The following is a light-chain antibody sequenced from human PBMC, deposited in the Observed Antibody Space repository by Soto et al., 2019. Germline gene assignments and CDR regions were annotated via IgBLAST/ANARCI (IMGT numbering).Light chain of an antibody. J-gene: IGLJ2*01. CDR1: NIGSKG. CDR3: QVWDSSNDHVI. Sequence: YELTQPPSVSVAPGKTARITCGGNNIGSKGVHWYQQKPGQAPVLVIYYNTDRPSGIPERFSGSNSGNTATLTISRVEAGDEADYYCQVWDSSNDHVIFGGGTKLTVL. CDR2: YNT. V-gene: IGLV3-21*04.